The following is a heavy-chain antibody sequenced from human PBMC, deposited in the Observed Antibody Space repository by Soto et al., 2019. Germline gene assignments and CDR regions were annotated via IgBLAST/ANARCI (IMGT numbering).Heavy chain of an antibody. V-gene: IGHV4-34*01. J-gene: IGHJ4*02. CDR1: GGSSSAYY. CDR2: IKHSGST. CDR3: AKGKHPDY. Sequence: SETLSLTCTVYGGSSSAYYWSWIRQPPGKGLEWIGEIKHSGSTNYNPSLKSRVTISADTSKNLFSLKLSSVAAADTAMYYWAKGKHPDYWGQGTLVTVSS.